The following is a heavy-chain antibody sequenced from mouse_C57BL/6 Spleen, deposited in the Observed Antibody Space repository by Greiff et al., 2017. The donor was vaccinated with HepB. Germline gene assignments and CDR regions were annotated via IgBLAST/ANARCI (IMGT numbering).Heavy chain of an antibody. V-gene: IGHV7-3*01. CDR3: ARYKKAMDY. CDR2: IRNKANGYTT. Sequence: EVKVVESGGGLVQPGGSLSLSCAASGFTFTDYYMSWVRQPPGKALEWLGFIRNKANGYTTEYSASVKGLFTISRDNSQSILYLQMNALRAEDSATYYCARYKKAMDYWGQGTSVTVSS. J-gene: IGHJ4*01. CDR1: GFTFTDYY.